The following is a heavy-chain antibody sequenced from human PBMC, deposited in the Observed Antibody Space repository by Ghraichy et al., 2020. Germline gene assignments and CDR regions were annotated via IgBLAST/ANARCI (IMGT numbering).Heavy chain of an antibody. CDR1: GYTLTEFS. CDR3: ASGLRNVRGLDY. V-gene: IGHV1-24*01. CDR2: FDHEDGET. D-gene: IGHD3-10*01. J-gene: IGHJ4*02. Sequence: ASVKVSCKVSGYTLTEFSMHWVRQAPGKGLEWLGGFDHEDGETAYAQKFRGRVTMTEDTSTDTAYMELSSLRSEDTAVYYCASGLRNVRGLDYWGQGTLVTVSS.